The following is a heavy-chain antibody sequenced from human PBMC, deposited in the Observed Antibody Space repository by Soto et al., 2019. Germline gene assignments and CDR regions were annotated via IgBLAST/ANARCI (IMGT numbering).Heavy chain of an antibody. D-gene: IGHD2-2*01. J-gene: IGHJ2*01. Sequence: QVQLVQSGAEVKKPGSSVKVSCKASGGTFSSYAISWVRQAPGQGLEWMGEIIPIFGTANYAQKFQGRVTITADKSTSTAYMELSSLRSEDTAVYYCARAAPTPYCSSTSCYYWYFDLWGRGTLVTVSS. V-gene: IGHV1-69*06. CDR3: ARAAPTPYCSSTSCYYWYFDL. CDR1: GGTFSSYA. CDR2: IIPIFGTA.